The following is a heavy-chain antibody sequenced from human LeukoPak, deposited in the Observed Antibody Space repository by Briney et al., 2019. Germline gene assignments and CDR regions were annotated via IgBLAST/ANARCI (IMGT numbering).Heavy chain of an antibody. CDR2: ISTSGSTI. CDR1: GFTFRSYE. CDR3: ARVGAYYTYSFDY. D-gene: IGHD3-3*01. V-gene: IGHV3-48*03. Sequence: GGSLRLSCAASGFTFRSYEMNWVRQAPGKGLEWVSYISTSGSTIYYADSVKGRFTISRDNAKNSLYLQMNSLRAEDTAVYYCARVGAYYTYSFDYGGEGTLVTVS. J-gene: IGHJ4*02.